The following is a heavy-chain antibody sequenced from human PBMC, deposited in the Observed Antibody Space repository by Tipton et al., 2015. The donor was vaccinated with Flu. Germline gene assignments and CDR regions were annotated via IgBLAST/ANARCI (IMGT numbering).Heavy chain of an antibody. V-gene: IGHV3-33*01. CDR1: GFTFSKAA. J-gene: IGHJ4*02. CDR2: VWIGGTNK. D-gene: IGHD3-16*01. CDR3: ARDYDTLYFDY. Sequence: SLRLSCVASGFTFSKAAMHWVRQPPGKGLEWVAAVWIGGTNKYYSDSVKGRFTISRDNSTNTVYLQVNSPRAEDTAVYYCARDYDTLYFDYWGQGTLVTVSS.